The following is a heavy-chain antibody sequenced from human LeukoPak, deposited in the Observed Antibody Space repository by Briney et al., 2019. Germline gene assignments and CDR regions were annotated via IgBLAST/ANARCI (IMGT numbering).Heavy chain of an antibody. J-gene: IGHJ4*02. CDR1: GLSFSTYG. D-gene: IGHD6-19*01. CDR3: ARDWGVWQCCDY. V-gene: IGHV3-33*01. CDR2: IWYDGSNK. Sequence: PGGSLRLSCAVSGLSFSTYGMHWVRQAPGKGLEWVAVIWYDGSNKYYADSVKGRFTISRDNSKNTLYLHMNSLRAEDTAVYYCARDWGVWQCCDYWGQGTLVTVSS.